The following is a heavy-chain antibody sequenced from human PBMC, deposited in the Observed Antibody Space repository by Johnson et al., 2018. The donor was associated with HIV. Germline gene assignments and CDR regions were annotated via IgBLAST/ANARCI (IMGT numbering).Heavy chain of an antibody. D-gene: IGHD1-7*01. Sequence: QVQLVESGGGVVQPGRSLRVSCGTSGFTFSSFDMHWVRQAPGKGLEWVAVISYDGSNKYYADSVKGRFNISRDNSRNTLYLQMNSLRAEDTAVYYCARDRAWNYEGAFDIWGQGTMVTVSS. CDR2: ISYDGSNK. V-gene: IGHV3-30*03. CDR3: ARDRAWNYEGAFDI. J-gene: IGHJ3*02. CDR1: GFTFSSFD.